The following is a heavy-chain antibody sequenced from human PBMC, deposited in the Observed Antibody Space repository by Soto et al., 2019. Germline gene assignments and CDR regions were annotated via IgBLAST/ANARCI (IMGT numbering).Heavy chain of an antibody. Sequence: ASVKVSCKASGYTFTGYYMHWVRQAPGQGLEWMGWMNPYSGNTGYAQKFQGRVTMTRNTSISTAYMELSSLRSEDTAVYYCARPSSSWSSDAFDIWGQGTMVTVSS. V-gene: IGHV1-8*02. CDR2: MNPYSGNT. CDR3: ARPSSSWSSDAFDI. CDR1: GYTFTGYY. J-gene: IGHJ3*02. D-gene: IGHD6-13*01.